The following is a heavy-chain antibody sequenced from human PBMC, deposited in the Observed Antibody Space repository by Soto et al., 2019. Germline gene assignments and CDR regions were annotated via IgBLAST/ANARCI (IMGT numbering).Heavy chain of an antibody. Sequence: SETLSLTCAVSGFFITSGNYWGWIRKPPGKVLEWIGSIFHGGNTYYNPSLKSRVTISVDMSKNQFSLKLNSVTAADTAVYYCARARWYDAFDVWGQGTVVTVSS. CDR3: ARARWYDAFDV. V-gene: IGHV4-38-2*01. D-gene: IGHD2-15*01. CDR2: IFHGGNT. CDR1: GFFITSGNY. J-gene: IGHJ3*01.